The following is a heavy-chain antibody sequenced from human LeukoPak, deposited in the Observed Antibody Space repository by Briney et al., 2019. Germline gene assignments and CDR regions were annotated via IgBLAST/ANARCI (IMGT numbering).Heavy chain of an antibody. CDR3: ARNQAVAANRGAFDI. Sequence: SETLSLTCTVSGGSISSSSYYWGWIRQPPGKGLEWIGYIYYSGGTYYNPYTPSLTSRVTMSVDTSKNQFSLKLDSVTEIDTAMYYCARNQAVAANRGAFDIWGQGTMVTVSS. J-gene: IGHJ3*02. V-gene: IGHV4-39*07. CDR2: IYYSGGT. CDR1: GGSISSSSYY. D-gene: IGHD6-19*01.